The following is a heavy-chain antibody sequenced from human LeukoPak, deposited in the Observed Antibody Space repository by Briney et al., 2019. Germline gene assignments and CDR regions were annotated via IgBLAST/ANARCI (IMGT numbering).Heavy chain of an antibody. CDR2: IRYDGSNK. V-gene: IGHV3-30*02. CDR3: AKGIDSSGSVEYFQH. J-gene: IGHJ1*01. D-gene: IGHD6-19*01. CDR1: GFTFSSYG. Sequence: GGSLRLSCAASGFTFSSYGLHWVRQAPGKGLEWVAFIRYDGSNKYYADSVKGRFTISRDNSKNTLYLQMNSLRAEDTAVYYCAKGIDSSGSVEYFQHWGQGTLVTVSS.